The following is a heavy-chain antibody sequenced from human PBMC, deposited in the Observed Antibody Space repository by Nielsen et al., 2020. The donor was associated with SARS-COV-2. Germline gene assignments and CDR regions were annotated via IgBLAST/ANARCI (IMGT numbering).Heavy chain of an antibody. J-gene: IGHJ6*02. D-gene: IGHD3-16*01. Sequence: GESLKISCAASGFTFSSYWMSWVRQAPGKGLEWVANIKQDGSEKYYVDSVRGRFTISRDNAKNLLYLQMNSLRAEDTAVYYCARVPLLRLEPYYYYYGMDVWGQGTTVTVSS. CDR3: ARVPLLRLEPYYYYYGMDV. CDR2: IKQDGSEK. V-gene: IGHV3-7*01. CDR1: GFTFSSYW.